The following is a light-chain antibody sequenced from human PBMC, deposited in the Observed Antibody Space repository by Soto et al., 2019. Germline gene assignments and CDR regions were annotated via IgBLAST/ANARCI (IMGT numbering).Light chain of an antibody. J-gene: IGLJ2*01. V-gene: IGLV2-23*01. CDR3: CSYAGDYAVI. CDR2: EGI. CDR1: SSDVGGYHL. Sequence: QSVLTQPASVSGSPGQSITISCTGNSSDVGGYHLVSWYQQHPGKAPKLLIYEGIKRPSGVSPRFSGSKSGNTASLTISGLQAEDGADYHCCSYAGDYAVIFGGGTKVTVL.